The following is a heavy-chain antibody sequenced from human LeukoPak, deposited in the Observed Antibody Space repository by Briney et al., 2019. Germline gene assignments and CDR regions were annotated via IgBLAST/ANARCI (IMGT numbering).Heavy chain of an antibody. CDR2: ISWDGGST. V-gene: IGHV3-43D*04. J-gene: IGHJ3*02. D-gene: IGHD3-3*01. CDR1: GFTFDDYA. Sequence: PGGSLRLSCAASGFTFDDYAMHWVRQAPGKGLEWVSLISWDGGSTYYADSVRGRFTISRDNSKNSLYLQMDSLRAEDTALYYCTKDAAVTIFGVAVHDAFDIWGRGTMVTVSS. CDR3: TKDAAVTIFGVAVHDAFDI.